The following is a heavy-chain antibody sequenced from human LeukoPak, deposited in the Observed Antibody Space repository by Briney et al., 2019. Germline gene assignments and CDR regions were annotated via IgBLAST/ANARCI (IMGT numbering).Heavy chain of an antibody. Sequence: SETLSLTCTVSGASISSYYWSWVRQPPGKGLEWIGSIYYSGTTNYNPSLKSRVTISIDTSKNQFSLEFTSVTAADTAVFYCAKGRASHEYWGQGILVTVSS. CDR1: GASISSYY. CDR3: AKGRASHEY. CDR2: IYYSGTT. V-gene: IGHV4-59*01. J-gene: IGHJ4*02. D-gene: IGHD3-16*01.